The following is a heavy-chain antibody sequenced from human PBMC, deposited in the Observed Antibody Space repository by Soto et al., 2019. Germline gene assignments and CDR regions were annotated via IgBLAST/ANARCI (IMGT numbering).Heavy chain of an antibody. V-gene: IGHV3-48*02. CDR1: EFTFSSYT. CDR2: ISSSSSTI. CDR3: AREATSYYDILTGYYSGY. J-gene: IGHJ4*02. Sequence: GGSLRLSCPASEFTFSSYTMNWVRQAPGKGLEWVSYISSSSSTIYYADSVKGRFTISRDNAKNSLYLQMNSLRDEDTAVYYCAREATSYYDILTGYYSGYWGQGTLVNVSS. D-gene: IGHD3-9*01.